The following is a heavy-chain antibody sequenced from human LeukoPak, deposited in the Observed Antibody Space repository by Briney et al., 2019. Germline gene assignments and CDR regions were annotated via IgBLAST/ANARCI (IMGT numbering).Heavy chain of an antibody. D-gene: IGHD3-3*01. J-gene: IGHJ6*02. V-gene: IGHV3-23*01. CDR2: ISGSGRYT. CDR1: GFTFRSYA. Sequence: GGSLRLSCAASGFTFRSYAMTWVRQAPGKGLEWVSGISGSGRYTYYADSVKGRFTISRDNSKNTLYLQMNSLRAEDTAVYYCAKDASYYDFWSGYPDYYYYYGMDVWGQGTTVTVSS. CDR3: AKDASYYDFWSGYPDYYYYYGMDV.